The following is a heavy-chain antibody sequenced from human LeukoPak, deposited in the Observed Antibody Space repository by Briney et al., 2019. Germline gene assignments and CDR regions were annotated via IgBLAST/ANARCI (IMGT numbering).Heavy chain of an antibody. CDR3: ARDSRGVWGSYRFWWFDP. Sequence: SETLSLTCTVSGGSISSSSYYWGWIRQPPGKGLEWIGSIYYSGSTYYNPSLKGRVTISVDTSKNQFSLKLSSVTAADTAVYYCARDSRGVWGSYRFWWFDPWGQGTLVTVSS. CDR2: IYYSGST. CDR1: GGSISSSSYY. J-gene: IGHJ5*02. V-gene: IGHV4-39*07. D-gene: IGHD3-16*02.